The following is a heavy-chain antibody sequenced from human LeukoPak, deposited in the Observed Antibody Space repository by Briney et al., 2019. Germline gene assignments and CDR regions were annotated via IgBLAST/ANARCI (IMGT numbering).Heavy chain of an antibody. CDR1: GYTFTSYG. J-gene: IGHJ5*02. CDR2: ISANNGDT. D-gene: IGHD1-1*01. CDR3: ARLATGTTGVWFDP. V-gene: IGHV1-18*01. Sequence: GASVKVSCKASGYTFTSYGISWVRQAPGQGLEWVGWISANNGDTDYAQKFQARVTMTTDTSTSTAYMELRSLRSDATAVYYCARLATGTTGVWFDPWGQGTLVTVSS.